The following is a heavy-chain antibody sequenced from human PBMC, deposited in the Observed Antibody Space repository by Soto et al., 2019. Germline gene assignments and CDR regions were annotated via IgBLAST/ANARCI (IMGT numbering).Heavy chain of an antibody. CDR1: GGSISSTTYY. CDR2: LYSSGST. Sequence: PSETLSLTCTVSGGSISSTTYYWTWIRQPPGKGLDWIGSLYSSGSTYYNPSLRSRVTISVDTSKNQFSLRLNSVTAADTAVYYCTRRKTVFGVDPGLDYWGQGTLVTVSS. J-gene: IGHJ4*02. V-gene: IGHV4-39*01. D-gene: IGHD3-3*01. CDR3: TRRKTVFGVDPGLDY.